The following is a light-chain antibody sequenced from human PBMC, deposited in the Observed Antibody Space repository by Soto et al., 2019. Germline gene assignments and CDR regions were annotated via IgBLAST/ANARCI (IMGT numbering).Light chain of an antibody. CDR2: DVS. CDR1: QSVTSY. Sequence: EIVLTQSPATLSLSPGERATLSCRASQSVTSYLAWYQQKPGQAPRLLIYDVSNRASGIPARFSGSGSETDFTLTISSLQSEDFGTYYCQQYNEWPLSFGGGTKVDIK. V-gene: IGKV3-11*01. CDR3: QQYNEWPLS. J-gene: IGKJ4*01.